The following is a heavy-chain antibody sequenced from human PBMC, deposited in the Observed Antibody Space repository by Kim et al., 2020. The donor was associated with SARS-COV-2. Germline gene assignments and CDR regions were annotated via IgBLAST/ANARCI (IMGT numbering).Heavy chain of an antibody. Sequence: GRFTISRDNAKNSLYLQMSSLRAEDTAVYYCARDLLYYYDRSGHYYGMDVWGQGTTVTVSS. D-gene: IGHD3-22*01. J-gene: IGHJ6*02. V-gene: IGHV3-11*01. CDR3: ARDLLYYYDRSGHYYGMDV.